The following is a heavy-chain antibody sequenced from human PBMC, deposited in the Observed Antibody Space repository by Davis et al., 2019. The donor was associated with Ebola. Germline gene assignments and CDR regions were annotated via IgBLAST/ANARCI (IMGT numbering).Heavy chain of an antibody. CDR3: GRRMHCTTINCYPT. Sequence: PSETLSLTCTVSGVSISNSGYYWVWIRQPPGRGLEWVGSIYYDGSAYYNPSLMSRVTISVDTSKSQFSLELSSVTAADTAVYSCGRRMHCTTINCYPTWGQGILVTVSS. D-gene: IGHD2-2*01. V-gene: IGHV4-39*01. CDR2: IYYDGSA. J-gene: IGHJ4*02. CDR1: GVSISNSGYY.